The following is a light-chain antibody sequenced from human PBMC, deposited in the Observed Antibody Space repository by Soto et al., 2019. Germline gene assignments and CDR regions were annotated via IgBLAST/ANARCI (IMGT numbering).Light chain of an antibody. Sequence: EIVMTQSPATLSVSPGERATLSCRASHSVSSNLAWYQQRPGQAPRLLIFGASTRVTAIPARFSGSGSGTEFTLTISSLQSEDFAVYYCQQYNNWPRTFGQGTKV. CDR3: QQYNNWPRT. V-gene: IGKV3-15*01. J-gene: IGKJ1*01. CDR1: HSVSSN. CDR2: GAS.